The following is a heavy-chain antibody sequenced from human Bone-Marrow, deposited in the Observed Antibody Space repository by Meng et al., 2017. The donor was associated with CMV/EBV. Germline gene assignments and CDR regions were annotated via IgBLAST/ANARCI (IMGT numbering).Heavy chain of an antibody. CDR3: ARDWIAGSPFDY. CDR1: GYTFTSYG. D-gene: IGHD6-13*01. CDR2: ISAYNGNT. V-gene: IGHV1-18*01. J-gene: IGHJ4*02. Sequence: ASVKVSCKASGYTFTSYGISWVRQAPGQGLEWMGWISAYNGNTNYAQKLQGRVTMTRDTSTSTVYMELSSLRSEDTAVYYCARDWIAGSPFDYWGQGTLVTVSS.